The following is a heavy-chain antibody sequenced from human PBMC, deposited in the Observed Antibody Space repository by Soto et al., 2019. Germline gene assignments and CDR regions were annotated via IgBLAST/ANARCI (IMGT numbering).Heavy chain of an antibody. CDR3: ASTIFGVVLDAFDI. CDR1: GFTFSSYW. CDR2: IKQVGSEK. V-gene: IGHV3-7*01. Sequence: PGGSLRLSCAASGFTFSSYWMSWVRQAPGKGLEWVANIKQVGSEKYYVDSVKGRFTISRDNAKNSLYLQLNSLRAEYTAVYYCASTIFGVVLDAFDIWGQGTMVTVSS. J-gene: IGHJ3*02. D-gene: IGHD3-3*01.